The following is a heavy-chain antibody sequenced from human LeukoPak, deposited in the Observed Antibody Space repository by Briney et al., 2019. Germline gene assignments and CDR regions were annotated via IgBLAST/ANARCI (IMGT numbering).Heavy chain of an antibody. CDR2: FDPEDGET. V-gene: IGHV1-24*01. Sequence: ASVNVSCKVSGYTLTELSMHWVRQAPGKGREWMGGFDPEDGETIYAQKFQGRVTMTEDTSTDTAYMELSSLGSEDTAVYYCATTQMTTVTTGHWFDPWGQGTLVTVSS. CDR1: GYTLTELS. J-gene: IGHJ5*02. D-gene: IGHD4-17*01. CDR3: ATTQMTTVTTGHWFDP.